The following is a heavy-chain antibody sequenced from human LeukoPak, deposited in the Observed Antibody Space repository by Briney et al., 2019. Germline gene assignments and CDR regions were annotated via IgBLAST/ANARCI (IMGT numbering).Heavy chain of an antibody. Sequence: GGSLRLSCAVSGFTFSSYAMHWVRQAPGKGLEWVGRIKRKIDSGTTDYAAPVKGRFTISRDDSKNTLYLQMNSLETDDTAVYFCTTDPPGAYWGQGTLVAVSS. CDR2: IKRKIDSGTT. V-gene: IGHV3-15*01. D-gene: IGHD1-26*01. CDR3: TTDPPGAY. J-gene: IGHJ4*02. CDR1: GFTFSSYA.